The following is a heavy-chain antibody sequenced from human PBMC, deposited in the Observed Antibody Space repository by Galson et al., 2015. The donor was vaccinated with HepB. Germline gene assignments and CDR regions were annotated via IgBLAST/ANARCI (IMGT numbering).Heavy chain of an antibody. J-gene: IGHJ3*02. CDR3: ARGKDIVVVPAAAPLYDAFDI. V-gene: IGHV1-2*02. CDR2: INPNSGGT. CDR1: GYTFTGYY. D-gene: IGHD2-2*01. Sequence: SVKVSCKASGYTFTGYYMHWVRQAPGQGLEWMGWINPNSGGTNYAQKFQGRVTMTRDTSISTAYMELSRLRSDDTAVYYCARGKDIVVVPAAAPLYDAFDIWGQGTMVTVSS.